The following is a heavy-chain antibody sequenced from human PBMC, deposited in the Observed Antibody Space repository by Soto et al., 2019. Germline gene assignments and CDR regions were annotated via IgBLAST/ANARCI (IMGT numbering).Heavy chain of an antibody. CDR2: ISGSGGST. Sequence: EVQLLESGGGLVQPGGSLRLSCAASGFTFSSYAMSWVRQAPGKGLEWVSAISGSGGSTYYADSVKGRFTISRDNSKNSLYLQMNSLRAEDTAVYYCARLGYCSSTSCYTGMDVWGQGTTVTVSS. CDR1: GFTFSSYA. CDR3: ARLGYCSSTSCYTGMDV. D-gene: IGHD2-2*02. J-gene: IGHJ6*02. V-gene: IGHV3-23*01.